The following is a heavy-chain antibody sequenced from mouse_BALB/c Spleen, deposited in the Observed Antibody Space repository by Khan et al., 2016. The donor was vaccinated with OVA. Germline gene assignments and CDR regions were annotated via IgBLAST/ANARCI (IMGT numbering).Heavy chain of an antibody. CDR3: ARSKKIVATYFDY. Sequence: QVQLQQPGAELVKAGASVKMSCKASGYTFTSYWMHWVKQRLGQGLEWFAETNPTNGRTYYNEKFKSKATLTVDKSSSTAYMLLSGPTFEDSAVYYSARSKKIVATYFDYWGQGTTLTVSS. D-gene: IGHD1-1*01. CDR2: TNPTNGRT. J-gene: IGHJ2*01. CDR1: GYTFTSYW. V-gene: IGHV1S81*02.